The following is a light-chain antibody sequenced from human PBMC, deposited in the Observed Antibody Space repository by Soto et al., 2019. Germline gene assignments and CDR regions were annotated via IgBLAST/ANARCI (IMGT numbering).Light chain of an antibody. CDR2: GAS. Sequence: IVLTQSPGTLSLSPGERGTLSCRASQNLGTFYLAWFQQKSGQAPRLLIYGASSRATGIPDRFGGFGSGTDFTLTITRLEPEDFAVYFCQQYDSSPLTFGQGTKVDNK. V-gene: IGKV3-20*01. J-gene: IGKJ1*01. CDR3: QQYDSSPLT. CDR1: QNLGTFY.